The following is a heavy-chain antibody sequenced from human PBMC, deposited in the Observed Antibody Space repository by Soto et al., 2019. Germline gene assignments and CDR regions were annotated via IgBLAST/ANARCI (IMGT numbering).Heavy chain of an antibody. Sequence: LSPTCTVSGYTISNCSYDRSWIRQHPGKGLAWIGYIYYSGTSYYNPSLESRVTISADTSENQFSLKVNSVTVADTAVYYCASTYYTGSSGPFDYWGQG. CDR3: ASTYYTGSSGPFDY. CDR2: IYYSGTS. D-gene: IGHD3-22*01. CDR1: GYTISNCSYD. J-gene: IGHJ4*02. V-gene: IGHV4-31*03.